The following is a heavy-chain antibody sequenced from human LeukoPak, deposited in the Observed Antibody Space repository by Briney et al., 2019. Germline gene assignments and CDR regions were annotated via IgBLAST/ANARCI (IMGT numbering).Heavy chain of an antibody. V-gene: IGHV1-2*02. J-gene: IGHJ4*02. D-gene: IGHD3-22*01. Sequence: ASVKVSFKASGYTFTGYYMHWVRQAPGQGLEWMGWINPNSGGTNYAQKFQGRVTMTRDTSISTAYMELSRLRSDDTALYYCARFYDGNQNFDYWGQGTLVTVSS. CDR2: INPNSGGT. CDR3: ARFYDGNQNFDY. CDR1: GYTFTGYY.